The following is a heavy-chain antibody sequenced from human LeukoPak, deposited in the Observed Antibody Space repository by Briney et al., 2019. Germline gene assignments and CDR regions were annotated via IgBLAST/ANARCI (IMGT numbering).Heavy chain of an antibody. J-gene: IGHJ4*02. D-gene: IGHD2-2*01. V-gene: IGHV6-1*01. Sequence: SQTLSLTCAISGDSVSTNGAAARNWFRQSPSRGLEWLGRTYYRSKLFNVHAVSVKSRMPLDADTSKNQFSLQLNSMTPEDTAVYYCARGTRNAFDYWGQGILVTVSS. CDR1: GDSVSTNGAA. CDR3: ARGTRNAFDY. CDR2: TYYRSKLFN.